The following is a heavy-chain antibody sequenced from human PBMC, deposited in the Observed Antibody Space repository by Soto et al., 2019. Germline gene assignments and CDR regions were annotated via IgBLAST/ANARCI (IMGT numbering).Heavy chain of an antibody. D-gene: IGHD1-26*01. CDR3: ARDPAWELAWGMDV. CDR2: ISSSSSYI. Sequence: EVQLVESGGGLVKPGGSLRLSCAASGFTFSSYSMNWVRQAPGKGLEWVSSISSSSSYIYYADSVKGRFTISRENAKNSLSLQMNSQRAEDTAVYYCARDPAWELAWGMDVWGQGTTVTVSS. J-gene: IGHJ6*02. V-gene: IGHV3-21*01. CDR1: GFTFSSYS.